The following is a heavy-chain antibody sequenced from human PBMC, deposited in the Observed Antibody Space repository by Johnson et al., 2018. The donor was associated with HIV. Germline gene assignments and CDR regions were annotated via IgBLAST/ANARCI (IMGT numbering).Heavy chain of an antibody. CDR2: INEDGNDE. J-gene: IGHJ3*02. V-gene: IGHV3-7*05. D-gene: IGHD3-22*01. CDR3: ARDGVYSSLHVVFNS. Sequence: VQLVESGGGLVQPGGSLRLSCTASGFTFSNYWMSWVRQAPGKGLEWVANINEDGNDEYYVDSLRGRFTISRDNAKNSMYMQMDNLRIEDTAVYYCARDGVYSSLHVVFNSWGQAIMVTVSS. CDR1: GFTFSNYW.